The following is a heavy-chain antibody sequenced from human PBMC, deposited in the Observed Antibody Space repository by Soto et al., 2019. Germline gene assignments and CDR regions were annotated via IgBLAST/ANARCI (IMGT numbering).Heavy chain of an antibody. J-gene: IGHJ6*03. CDR1: GFTFSSYS. CDR3: ARVGDSSSGLYYYYYMDV. Sequence: GGSLRLSCAASGFTFSSYSMNWVRQAPGKGLEWVSSISSSSSYIYYADSVKGRFTISRDNAKNSLYLQMNSLRAEDTAVYYCARVGDSSSGLYYYYYMDVWGKGTTVTVSS. D-gene: IGHD6-6*01. V-gene: IGHV3-21*01. CDR2: ISSSSSYI.